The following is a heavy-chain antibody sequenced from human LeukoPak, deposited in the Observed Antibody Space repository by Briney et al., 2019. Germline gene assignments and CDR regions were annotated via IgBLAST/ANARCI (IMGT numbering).Heavy chain of an antibody. Sequence: ASVKVSCKVSGYTLTELSMHWVRQAPGKGLEWMGGFDPEDGETIYAQKFQGRVTITADESTSTAYMELGSLRSEDTAVYYCARGADILTGYYGMDVWGQGTTVTVSS. V-gene: IGHV1-24*01. CDR1: GYTLTELS. CDR3: ARGADILTGYYGMDV. CDR2: FDPEDGET. J-gene: IGHJ6*02. D-gene: IGHD3-9*01.